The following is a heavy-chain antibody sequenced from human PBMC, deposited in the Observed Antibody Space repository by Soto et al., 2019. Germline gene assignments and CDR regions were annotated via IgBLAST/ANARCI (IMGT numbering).Heavy chain of an antibody. CDR3: ASSVATYYYYGMDV. CDR2: IIPIFGTA. D-gene: IGHD5-12*01. V-gene: IGHV1-69*12. J-gene: IGHJ6*02. Sequence: QVQLVQSGAEVKKPGSSVKVSCKASGGTFSSYAISWVRQAPGQGLEWMGGIIPIFGTANYAQKFQGRVTITADESTSTADMEVRSLRSEDTAVYYCASSVATYYYYGMDVWGQGTTVTVSS. CDR1: GGTFSSYA.